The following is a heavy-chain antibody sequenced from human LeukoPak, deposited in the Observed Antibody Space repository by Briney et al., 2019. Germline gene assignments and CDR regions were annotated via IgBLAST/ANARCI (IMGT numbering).Heavy chain of an antibody. CDR3: ARRVFYDDSSGNPYGLDV. CDR1: RFTFSTYT. D-gene: IGHD3-22*01. Sequence: AGGSLRLSCAASRFTFSTYTMNWVRQAPGKGLEWVSCVSSSSSYIYYAESVKGRFTISRDNAKNSLYLQINSLRAEDTAVYYCARRVFYDDSSGNPYGLDVWGQGTTVTVSS. V-gene: IGHV3-21*01. CDR2: VSSSSSYI. J-gene: IGHJ6*02.